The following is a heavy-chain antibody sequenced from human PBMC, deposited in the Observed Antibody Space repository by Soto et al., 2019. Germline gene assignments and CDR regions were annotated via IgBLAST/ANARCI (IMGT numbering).Heavy chain of an antibody. J-gene: IGHJ5*02. CDR2: ISGSGFKK. CDR1: GFIFDNCG. CDR3: AKNQRVELVPLATVDWFDP. D-gene: IGHD1-26*01. V-gene: IGHV3-23*01. Sequence: GSRRLACCDSGFIFDNCGMSRVRQAAGKGLEWISSISGSGFKKYYADSVKGRFTISRDNSKSTLYLELNNLSAEDTAVYHCAKNQRVELVPLATVDWFDPWGQGSVVTVSS.